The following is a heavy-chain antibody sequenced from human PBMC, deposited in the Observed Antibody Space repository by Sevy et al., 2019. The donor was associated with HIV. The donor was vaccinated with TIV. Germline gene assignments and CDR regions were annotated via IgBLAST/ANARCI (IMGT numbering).Heavy chain of an antibody. CDR2: ISSRGTYK. J-gene: IGHJ3*01. D-gene: IGHD3-16*02. CDR3: AKIRAPFVGLIEWYDFDF. CDR1: GFTFSNYA. V-gene: IGHV3-30*14. Sequence: GGSLRLSCVASGFTFSNYAIHWVRQAPGKGLQWVASISSRGTYKYYADSMKGRLSISRDDSKNTLYLQMNSLRPEDTALYYCAKIRAPFVGLIEWYDFDFWGQGTMVTVSS.